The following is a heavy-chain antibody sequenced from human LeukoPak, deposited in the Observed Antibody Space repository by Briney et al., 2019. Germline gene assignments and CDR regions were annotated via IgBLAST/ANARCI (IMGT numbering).Heavy chain of an antibody. CDR3: ARDTAMGNYYFDY. J-gene: IGHJ4*02. V-gene: IGHV3-23*01. Sequence: PGGSLRLSCAVSGFTFSSYAMSWVRQAPGKGLEWVSAISGSGGSTYYADSVKGRFTISRDNSKNTLYLQMNSLRAEGTAVYYCARDTAMGNYYFDYWGQGTLVTVSS. CDR2: ISGSGGST. CDR1: GFTFSSYA. D-gene: IGHD5-18*01.